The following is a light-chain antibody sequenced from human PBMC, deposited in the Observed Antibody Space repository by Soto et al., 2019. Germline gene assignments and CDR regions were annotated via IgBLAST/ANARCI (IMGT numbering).Light chain of an antibody. V-gene: IGLV2-23*01. CDR3: CSYAGSSTVL. CDR1: SSDVGGYNF. J-gene: IGLJ2*01. Sequence: QSALTQPASVSGSPGQSITISCTGTSSDVGGYNFVSWYRQHPDKAPKLIIYEGSKRPSGISNRFSGSKSGNTASLTISGLQADDEADYYCCSYAGSSTVLFGGGTKLTVL. CDR2: EGS.